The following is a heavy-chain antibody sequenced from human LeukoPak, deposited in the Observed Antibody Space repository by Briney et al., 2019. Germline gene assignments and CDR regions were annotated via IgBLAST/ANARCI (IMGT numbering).Heavy chain of an antibody. CDR2: IHHTGNT. J-gene: IGHJ4*02. CDR1: GGSISGYY. CDR3: ARAHAGYDSIDY. D-gene: IGHD5-12*01. Sequence: PSETLSLTCIVSGGSISGYYWSWIRQPPGKGLEWIGYIHHTGNTNYNPSLNSRVIMSVDTSKNQFSLRLISVTAADTAVYYCARAHAGYDSIDYWGQGTLVTVSS. V-gene: IGHV4-59*01.